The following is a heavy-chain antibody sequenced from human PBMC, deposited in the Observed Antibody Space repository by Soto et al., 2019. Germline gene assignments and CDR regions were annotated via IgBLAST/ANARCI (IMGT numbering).Heavy chain of an antibody. J-gene: IGHJ4*02. CDR2: ISGSGGST. D-gene: IGHD3-10*01. CDR3: AKVRGVIWGLDY. CDR1: GFTFSSYA. V-gene: IGHV3-23*01. Sequence: EVQLLESGGGLVQPGGSLRLSCAASGFTFSSYAMSWVRQAPGKGLEWVSAISGSGGSTYYADSVKGRFTISRDNSKNQLYLQMNSLRAEDTAVYYCAKVRGVIWGLDYWGQGTLVTVSS.